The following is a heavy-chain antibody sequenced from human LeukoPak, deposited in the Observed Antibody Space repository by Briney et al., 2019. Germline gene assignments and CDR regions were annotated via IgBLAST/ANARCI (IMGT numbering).Heavy chain of an antibody. V-gene: IGHV1-2*02. D-gene: IGHD6-13*01. Sequence: GASVTVSCKASGYTFTCYYMHWVRQAPAQGLELMGWINPNSGGTNYAQKFRVGVNRTRDTSISTAYMELSRLRSDDTAVYYCARPLTAAGTSYYYYGMDVWGQGTTVTVSS. CDR3: ARPLTAAGTSYYYYGMDV. J-gene: IGHJ6*02. CDR1: GYTFTCYY. CDR2: INPNSGGT.